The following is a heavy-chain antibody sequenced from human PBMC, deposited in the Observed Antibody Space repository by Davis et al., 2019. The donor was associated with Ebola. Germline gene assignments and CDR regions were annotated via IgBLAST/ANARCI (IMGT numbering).Heavy chain of an antibody. CDR1: GFTFSSYS. J-gene: IGHJ4*02. D-gene: IGHD6-19*01. Sequence: GESLKISCAASGFTFSSYSMNWVRQAPGKGLEWVSYISSSSSTIYYADSVKGRFTISRDNAKNSLYLQMNSLRDEDTAVYYCARAKLLASDYWGQGTLVTVSS. CDR2: ISSSSSTI. V-gene: IGHV3-48*02. CDR3: ARAKLLASDY.